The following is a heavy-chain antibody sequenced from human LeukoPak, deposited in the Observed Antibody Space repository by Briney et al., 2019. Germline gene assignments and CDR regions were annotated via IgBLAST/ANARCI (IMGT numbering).Heavy chain of an antibody. Sequence: PSETLSLTCTVSGGSISSYYWSWLRQPPGKGLEWIGYIYYSGSTNYNPSLKSRVTISVDTSKNQFSLKLSSVTAADTAVYYCARDRRGYYYYMDVWGKGTTVTISS. J-gene: IGHJ6*03. CDR3: ARDRRGYYYYMDV. V-gene: IGHV4-59*01. CDR1: GGSISSYY. CDR2: IYYSGST.